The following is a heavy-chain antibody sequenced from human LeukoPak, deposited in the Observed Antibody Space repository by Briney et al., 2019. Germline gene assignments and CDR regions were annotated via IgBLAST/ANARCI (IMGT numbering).Heavy chain of an antibody. D-gene: IGHD6-19*01. Sequence: GGSLRLSCAASGFTFSSYAMSWVRQAPGKGLEWVSAISGSGGSTYYADSVKGRFTISRDNSKNTLYLQLSSLRAEDTAVYYCAKVNPPRGGRSGWYETNDYWGQGTLVTVSS. J-gene: IGHJ4*02. V-gene: IGHV3-23*01. CDR2: ISGSGGST. CDR3: AKVNPPRGGRSGWYETNDY. CDR1: GFTFSSYA.